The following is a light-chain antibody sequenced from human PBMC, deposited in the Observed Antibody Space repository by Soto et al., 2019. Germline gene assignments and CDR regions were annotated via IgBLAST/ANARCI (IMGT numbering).Light chain of an antibody. CDR2: DVS. J-gene: IGLJ1*01. CDR3: CSYAGSTTYV. Sequence: QSVLTQPASVSGSPRQSITISCTGTSSDVGSYDLVSWYQQHPGKAPKLIIHDVSKRPSGVSSRFSGSKSGNTASLTISGLQAEDEADYYCCSYAGSTTYVFGTGTKVTVL. V-gene: IGLV2-23*02. CDR1: SSDVGSYDL.